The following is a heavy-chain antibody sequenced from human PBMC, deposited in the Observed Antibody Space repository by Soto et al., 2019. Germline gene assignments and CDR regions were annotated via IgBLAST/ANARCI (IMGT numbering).Heavy chain of an antibody. V-gene: IGHV3-30*18. CDR2: TSYDGSNK. CDR1: RFTFSSYG. J-gene: IGHJ3*02. D-gene: IGHD6-19*01. Sequence: QVQLVESGGGVVQPGRSLRLSCAASRFTFSSYGMHWVRQAPGKGLEWVAVTSYDGSNKYYADSVKGRFTISRDNSKNTLYLQMNSLRAEDTAVYYCAKDRDSSGWYRFHFDAFDIWGQGTMVTVSS. CDR3: AKDRDSSGWYRFHFDAFDI.